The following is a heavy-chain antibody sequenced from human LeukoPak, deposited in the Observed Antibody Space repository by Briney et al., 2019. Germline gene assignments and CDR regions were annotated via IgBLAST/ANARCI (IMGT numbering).Heavy chain of an antibody. CDR2: IYPGDSDT. CDR3: AXHSGSTTRLGYYYYYMDV. CDR1: GYSFTSYW. Sequence: GESLKISCKGSGYSFTSYWIGWVRQMPGKGLEWMGIIYPGDSDTRYSPSFQGQVTISADKSISTAYLQWSSLKASDTAMYYCAXHSGSTTRLGYYYYYMDVXGKGXXVTV. D-gene: IGHD3-10*01. V-gene: IGHV5-51*01. J-gene: IGHJ6*03.